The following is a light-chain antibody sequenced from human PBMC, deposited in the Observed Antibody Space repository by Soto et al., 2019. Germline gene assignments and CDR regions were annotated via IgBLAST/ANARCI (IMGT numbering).Light chain of an antibody. J-gene: IGKJ1*01. Sequence: EIVLTQSPATLSLSPGERATLSCRASKSVSNSLAWYQQKPGQAPRLLIYDASNRATGIPARFSGSGSGTDFTLTISSLEPEDFAVYYCQQRTNWPPWTFGQGTKVEI. CDR3: QQRTNWPPWT. CDR2: DAS. CDR1: KSVSNS. V-gene: IGKV3-11*01.